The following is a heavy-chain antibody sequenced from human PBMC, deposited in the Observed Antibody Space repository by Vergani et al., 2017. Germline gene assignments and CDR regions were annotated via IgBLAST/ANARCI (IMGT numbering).Heavy chain of an antibody. J-gene: IGHJ6*03. Sequence: QITLKESGPTLVKPTQTLTLTCTFSGFSLNTRGVSVAWIRQPPGKALDWLARIYWNDDQHYSPSLNNRVTITKDTSKNQVVLTMTNMDYVDTGTYYCVYRKTECGTTGCFYPFYSYYYMDVWGKGTTVTVSS. V-gene: IGHV2-5*04. CDR1: GFSLNTRGVS. D-gene: IGHD1-7*01. CDR2: IYWNDDQ. CDR3: VYRKTECGTTGCFYPFYSYYYMDV.